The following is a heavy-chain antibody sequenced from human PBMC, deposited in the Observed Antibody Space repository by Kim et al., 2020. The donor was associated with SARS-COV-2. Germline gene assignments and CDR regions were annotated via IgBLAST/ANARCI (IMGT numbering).Heavy chain of an antibody. CDR3: ARDGVMSSSGRDDFDL. J-gene: IGHJ3*01. D-gene: IGHD1-26*01. CDR1: GFTFSSAW. V-gene: IGHV3-7*01. Sequence: GGSLRLSCAASGFTFSSAWMSCVRQAPGKGLEWVANIKQDGNQKSNVDSVTGRFTITRENAKNSLYLQLNSQRAEAAAAYYCARDGVMSSSGRDDFDLGG. CDR2: IKQDGNQK.